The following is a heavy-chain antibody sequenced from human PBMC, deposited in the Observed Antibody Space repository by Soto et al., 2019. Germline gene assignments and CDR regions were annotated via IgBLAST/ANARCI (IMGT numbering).Heavy chain of an antibody. J-gene: IGHJ4*02. CDR2: INHSGST. CDR1: GGSFSDYS. CDR3: ARISSGYDY. Sequence: SETLSLTCAVYGGSFSDYSWTWIRQPPGKGLEWIGEINHSGSTYYNPSLKSRVTISVDTSKNQFSLKLSSVTAADTAVYYCARISSGYDYWGQGTLVTVSS. V-gene: IGHV4-34*01. D-gene: IGHD3-22*01.